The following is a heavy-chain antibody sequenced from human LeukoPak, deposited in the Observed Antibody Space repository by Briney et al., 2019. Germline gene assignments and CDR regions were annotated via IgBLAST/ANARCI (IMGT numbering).Heavy chain of an antibody. V-gene: IGHV3-30*01. D-gene: IGHD2-2*02. Sequence: PGRSLRLSCAASGFTFSSYAMHWVRQAPGKGLEWVAVISYDGSNKYYADSVKGRFTISRDNSKNTLYLQMNSLGAEGTAVYYCAREGYCSSTSCYIDYWGQGTLVTVSS. J-gene: IGHJ4*02. CDR3: AREGYCSSTSCYIDY. CDR1: GFTFSSYA. CDR2: ISYDGSNK.